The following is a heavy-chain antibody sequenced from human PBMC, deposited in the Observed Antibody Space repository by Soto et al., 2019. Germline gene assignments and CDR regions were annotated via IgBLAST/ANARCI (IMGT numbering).Heavy chain of an antibody. J-gene: IGHJ5*02. Sequence: QVQLVQSGAEVKKPGASVKVSCKASGYTFTSYDINWVRQATGQGLEWMGWMNPNSGNTAYAQKFLGRVPMTRNTSISTAYMELSSLRSEDPAVYYCVRERTRGFDPWGQGTLVTGSS. CDR3: VRERTRGFDP. V-gene: IGHV1-8*01. CDR2: MNPNSGNT. CDR1: GYTFTSYD.